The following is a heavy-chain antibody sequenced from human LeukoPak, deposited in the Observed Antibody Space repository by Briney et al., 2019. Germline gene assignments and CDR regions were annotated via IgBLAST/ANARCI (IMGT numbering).Heavy chain of an antibody. CDR2: IIPIFGTA. V-gene: IGHV1-69*13. J-gene: IGHJ4*02. D-gene: IGHD2-2*01. CDR3: ARSIVVVPAAIKGEFDY. CDR1: GGTFSSYA. Sequence: ASVKVSCKASGGTFSSYAISWVRQAPGQGLEWMGGIIPIFGTANYAQKFQGRVTITADESTSTAYMELSSLRSEDTAVYYCARSIVVVPAAIKGEFDYWGQGTLVTVSS.